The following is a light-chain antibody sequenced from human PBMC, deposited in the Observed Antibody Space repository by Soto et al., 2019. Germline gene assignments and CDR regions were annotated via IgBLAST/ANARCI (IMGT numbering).Light chain of an antibody. V-gene: IGKV3-20*01. CDR2: GAS. J-gene: IGKJ1*01. CDR1: QSVGNNY. CDR3: QQYGSSPQT. Sequence: EIVLTQSPGTLSLSPGERVTLPCRASQSVGNNYLAWYQQKPGQAPRLLIYGASSRATGIPDRFSGSGSGTDFTLTISSLEPEDFAVYYCQQYGSSPQTFGQGTKVEIK.